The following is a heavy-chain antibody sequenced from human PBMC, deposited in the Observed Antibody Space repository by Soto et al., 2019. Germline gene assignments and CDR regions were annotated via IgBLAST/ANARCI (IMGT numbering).Heavy chain of an antibody. Sequence: GGSLRLSCAASGFPFSSYSMNWVRQAPGKGLEWVSAISGSGGSTYYADSVKGRFTISRDNSKNTLYLQMNSLRAEDTAVYYCAKDLPKGYCSSTSCRTYNWFDPWGQGTLVTVSS. CDR3: AKDLPKGYCSSTSCRTYNWFDP. J-gene: IGHJ5*02. V-gene: IGHV3-23*01. CDR2: ISGSGGST. CDR1: GFPFSSYS. D-gene: IGHD2-2*01.